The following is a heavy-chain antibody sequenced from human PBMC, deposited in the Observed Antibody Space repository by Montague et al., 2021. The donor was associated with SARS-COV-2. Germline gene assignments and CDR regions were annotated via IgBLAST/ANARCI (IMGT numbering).Heavy chain of an antibody. J-gene: IGHJ3*02. CDR1: GGSISSGGYY. Sequence: TLSLTCTVSGGSISSGGYYWSWIRQHPGRGLEWIGYIYYSGSTYYNPSLKSRVTISVDTSKNQFSLKLSSVTAADTAVYYCARARITMIVVVNAFDIWGQGTMVTVSS. D-gene: IGHD3-22*01. V-gene: IGHV4-31*03. CDR3: ARARITMIVVVNAFDI. CDR2: IYYSGST.